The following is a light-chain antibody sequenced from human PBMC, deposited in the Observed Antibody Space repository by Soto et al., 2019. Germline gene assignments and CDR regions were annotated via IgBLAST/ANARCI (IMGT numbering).Light chain of an antibody. V-gene: IGKV1-5*03. CDR1: QSISSW. Sequence: DVQMTQSPSTLSASVGDRVTITCRASQSISSWWAWYQQKPGKAPKLLIYKASSLESGVPSRFSGSGSGTEFTLTISSLQPDDFETYYCQQYNSYPYTFGQGTTVDIK. CDR3: QQYNSYPYT. CDR2: KAS. J-gene: IGKJ2*01.